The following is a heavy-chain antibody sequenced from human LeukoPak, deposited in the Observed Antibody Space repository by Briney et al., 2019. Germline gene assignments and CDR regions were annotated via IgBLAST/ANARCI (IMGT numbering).Heavy chain of an antibody. CDR1: GFTFTNYW. J-gene: IGHJ4*02. CDR2: INGDGGGT. Sequence: PGGSLRLSCVGSGFTFTNYWIHWIRRVPGKGLVWVSRINGDGGGTSYADSVKGRFTISRDNAKNTVYLQMNSLRFEDTAVYYCVSDSGGRSGGDFWGQGTLVSVSS. D-gene: IGHD1-26*01. CDR3: VSDSGGRSGGDF. V-gene: IGHV3-74*01.